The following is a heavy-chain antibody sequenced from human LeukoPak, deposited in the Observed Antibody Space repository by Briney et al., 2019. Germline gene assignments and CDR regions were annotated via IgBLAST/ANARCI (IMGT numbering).Heavy chain of an antibody. J-gene: IGHJ4*02. CDR3: ARHDILTGYYSYYFDY. V-gene: IGHV4-39*01. CDR1: GGSIGSSGYY. Sequence: SETLSLTCTVSGGSIGSSGYYWGWIRQPPGKGLEWIGSIYYSGSTYYNPSLKSRVTISVDTSKNQFSLKLSSVTAADTAVYYCARHDILTGYYSYYFDYWGQGTLVTVSS. D-gene: IGHD3-9*01. CDR2: IYYSGST.